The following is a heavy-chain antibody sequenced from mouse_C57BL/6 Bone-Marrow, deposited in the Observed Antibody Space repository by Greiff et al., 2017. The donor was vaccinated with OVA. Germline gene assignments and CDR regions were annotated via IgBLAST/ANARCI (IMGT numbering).Heavy chain of an antibody. D-gene: IGHD1-1*01. Sequence: EVKLMESGGGLVKPGGSLKLSCAASGFTFSSYAMSWVRQTPEKRLEWVATISDGGSYTYYPDNVKGRFTISRDNAKNNLYLQMSDLKSEDTAMYYCARDYYVRDYWGQGTTLTVSA. CDR1: GFTFSSYA. J-gene: IGHJ2*01. V-gene: IGHV5-4*01. CDR2: ISDGGSYT. CDR3: ARDYYVRDY.